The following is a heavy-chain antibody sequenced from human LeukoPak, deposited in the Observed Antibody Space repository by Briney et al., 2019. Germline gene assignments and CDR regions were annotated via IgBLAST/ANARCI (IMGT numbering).Heavy chain of an antibody. V-gene: IGHV1-18*01. Sequence: ASVKVSCKASGYSFTSNVIGWVRQAPGQGLEWMGWISAYNGNTNYAQKLQGRVTMTSDMSTSTVYMELSSLRSEDTAVYYCARSSGYYSSLFYMHVWGKGTTVTVSS. J-gene: IGHJ6*03. CDR2: ISAYNGNT. CDR1: GYSFTSNV. D-gene: IGHD3-22*01. CDR3: ARSSGYYSSLFYMHV.